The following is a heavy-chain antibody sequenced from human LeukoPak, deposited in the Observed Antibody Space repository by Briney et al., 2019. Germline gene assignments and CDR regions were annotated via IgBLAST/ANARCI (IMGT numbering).Heavy chain of an antibody. CDR2: ISSGSRTI. CDR1: GFTFSSYS. J-gene: IGHJ4*02. V-gene: IGHV3-48*01. Sequence: SGGSLRLSCAASGFTFSSYSMNWVRQAPGKGLEWVSYISSGSRTIYYAGSVKGRFTISRDNAKNSLYLQMNSLRAEDTAVYYCARDAYYYDSSGYYLPAGADYWGQGTLVTVSS. CDR3: ARDAYYYDSSGYYLPAGADY. D-gene: IGHD3-22*01.